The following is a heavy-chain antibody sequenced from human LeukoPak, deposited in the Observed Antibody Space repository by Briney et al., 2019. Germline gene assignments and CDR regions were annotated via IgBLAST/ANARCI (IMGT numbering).Heavy chain of an antibody. Sequence: GGSLRLSCAASGFTFSSYAMSWVLQAPGKGLEWVSAISGSGGSTYYADSVKGRFTISRDNSKNTLYLQMNSLRAKDTAVYYCAKADHVATTTPDYWGQGTLVTVSS. D-gene: IGHD5-12*01. CDR3: AKADHVATTTPDY. J-gene: IGHJ4*02. V-gene: IGHV3-23*01. CDR2: ISGSGGST. CDR1: GFTFSSYA.